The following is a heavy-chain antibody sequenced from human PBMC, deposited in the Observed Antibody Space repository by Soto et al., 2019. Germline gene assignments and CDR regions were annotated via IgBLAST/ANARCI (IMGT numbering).Heavy chain of an antibody. J-gene: IGHJ6*03. CDR1: GFTFSSYA. CDR2: ISGSGGST. V-gene: IGHV3-23*01. CDR3: ARLPSIYYYMDV. Sequence: GGSLRLSCAASGFTFSSYAMSWVRQAPGKGLEWVSAISGSGGSTYYADSVKGRFTISRDNSKNTLYLQMNSLRAEDTAVYYCARLPSIYYYMDVWGKGTTVTVSS.